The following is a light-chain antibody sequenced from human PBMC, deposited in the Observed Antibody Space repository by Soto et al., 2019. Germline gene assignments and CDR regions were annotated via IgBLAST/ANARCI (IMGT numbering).Light chain of an antibody. CDR3: QQYNSYSRT. CDR2: KAS. CDR1: QSISTW. Sequence: DIQMTQSPSTLSASVGDRVTITCWASQSISTWLAWYQQKPGKAPKVLIYKASILESGVPSRFSGSGSGTEFTLTISSLQPDDFATYYCQQYNSYSRTFGQGTKVEIK. V-gene: IGKV1-5*03. J-gene: IGKJ1*01.